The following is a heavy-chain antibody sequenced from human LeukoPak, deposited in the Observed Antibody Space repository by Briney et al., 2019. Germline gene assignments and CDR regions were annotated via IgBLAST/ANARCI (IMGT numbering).Heavy chain of an antibody. CDR2: IYTSGST. Sequence: SETLSLTCTVSGGSISTDCYWGWIRQPAGKGLEWIGRIYTSGSTNYNPSLKSRVTMSVDTSKNQFSLKLSSVTAADTAVYYCARVGSIMVRGVIWYWFDSWGQGSLVTVSS. CDR1: GGSISTDCY. CDR3: ARVGSIMVRGVIWYWFDS. V-gene: IGHV4-4*07. D-gene: IGHD3-10*01. J-gene: IGHJ5*01.